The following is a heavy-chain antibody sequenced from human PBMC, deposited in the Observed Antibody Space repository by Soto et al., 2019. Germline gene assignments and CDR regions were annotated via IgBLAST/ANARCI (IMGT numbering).Heavy chain of an antibody. Sequence: EVQLVESGGGLVQPGGSLRLSCAASGFTFSSYSMNWVRQAPGKGLEWVSYISSSSSTIYYADSVKGRFTISRDNAKNSLYLQMHSLRAEDTAVYYCARGLGSGYPSQVDVWGKGTTVTVSS. J-gene: IGHJ6*04. CDR3: ARGLGSGYPSQVDV. D-gene: IGHD3-3*01. CDR1: GFTFSSYS. V-gene: IGHV3-48*01. CDR2: ISSSSSTI.